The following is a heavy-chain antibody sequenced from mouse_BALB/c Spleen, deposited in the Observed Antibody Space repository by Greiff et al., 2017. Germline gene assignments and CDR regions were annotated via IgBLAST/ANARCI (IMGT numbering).Heavy chain of an antibody. Sequence: EVKLMESGAELVKPGASVKLSCTASGFNIKDTYMHWVKQRPEQGLEWIGRIDPANGNTKYDPKFQGKATITADTSSNTAYLQLSSLTSEDTAVYYCARAGYDYDDYAMDYWGQGTSVTVSS. CDR2: IDPANGNT. D-gene: IGHD2-4*01. CDR1: GFNIKDTY. V-gene: IGHV14-3*02. CDR3: ARAGYDYDDYAMDY. J-gene: IGHJ4*01.